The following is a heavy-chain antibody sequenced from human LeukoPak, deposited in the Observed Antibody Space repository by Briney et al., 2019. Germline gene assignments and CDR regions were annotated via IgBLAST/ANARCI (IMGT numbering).Heavy chain of an antibody. CDR2: INPNSGGT. Sequence: ASVKVSCKASGYTFTSYYMHWVRQAPGQGLEWMGRINPNSGGTDYAQKFQGRVTMTRDTSITTAYMELSRLRSDDTAVYYCARAGWTDAFDIWGQGTMVTVSS. CDR3: ARAGWTDAFDI. D-gene: IGHD3/OR15-3a*01. V-gene: IGHV1-2*06. J-gene: IGHJ3*02. CDR1: GYTFTSYY.